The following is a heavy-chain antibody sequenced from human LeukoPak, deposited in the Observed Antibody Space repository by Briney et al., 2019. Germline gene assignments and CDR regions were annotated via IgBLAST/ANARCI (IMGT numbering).Heavy chain of an antibody. V-gene: IGHV3-23*01. CDR1: GFIFSSYA. J-gene: IGHJ4*02. CDR2: ISGSGGST. Sequence: GGSLRLSCATSGFIFSSYAMIWVRQAPGKGLEWVSGISGSGGSTNYADSVKGRFTISRDNSKNTMYVQMNSLRAEDTALYYCAKGGSAWSFDYWGQGTLVIVSS. CDR3: AKGGSAWSFDY. D-gene: IGHD6-19*01.